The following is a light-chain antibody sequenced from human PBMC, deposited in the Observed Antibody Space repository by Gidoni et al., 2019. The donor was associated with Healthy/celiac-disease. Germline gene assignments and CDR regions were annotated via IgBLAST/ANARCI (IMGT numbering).Light chain of an antibody. CDR1: KSVLYSSNNKKY. CDR2: WAF. J-gene: IGKJ1*01. Sequence: DIVMTQSPDSLAVSLGERATINCKSSKSVLYSSNNKKYLAWYQQKPGKPPKLLIYWAFTRESGVPDRFIGSGSGTDLTITISSLQAEDVAVYYCQQYYSTPQTFGQGTKVEIK. V-gene: IGKV4-1*01. CDR3: QQYYSTPQT.